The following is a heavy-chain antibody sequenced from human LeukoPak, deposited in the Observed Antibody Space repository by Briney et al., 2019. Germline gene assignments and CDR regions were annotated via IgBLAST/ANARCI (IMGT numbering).Heavy chain of an antibody. CDR2: INPNSGGT. J-gene: IGHJ3*02. Sequence: ASVKVSCKASGYIFTDYYMHWVRQAPGQELGWMGRINPNSGGTNYAQKFQGRVTMTRDTSISTAYTELSRLRSDDTAVYYCARAGGSYYSFAFDIWGQGTMVTVSS. V-gene: IGHV1/OR15-1*01. D-gene: IGHD1-26*01. CDR1: GYIFTDYY. CDR3: ARAGGSYYSFAFDI.